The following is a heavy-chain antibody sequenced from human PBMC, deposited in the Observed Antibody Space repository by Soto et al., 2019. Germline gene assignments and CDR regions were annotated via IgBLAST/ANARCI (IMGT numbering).Heavy chain of an antibody. Sequence: ASVEVSCKASGYTFTSYGISCVRQAPGQGLEWMGWISAYNGNTNYAQKLQGRVTMTTDTSTSTAHMELRSLRSDDTAVYYCARVSGGSSYYYYYGMDVWGQGTTVTVSS. CDR3: ARVSGGSSYYYYYGMDV. D-gene: IGHD2-15*01. CDR1: GYTFTSYG. CDR2: ISAYNGNT. V-gene: IGHV1-18*01. J-gene: IGHJ6*02.